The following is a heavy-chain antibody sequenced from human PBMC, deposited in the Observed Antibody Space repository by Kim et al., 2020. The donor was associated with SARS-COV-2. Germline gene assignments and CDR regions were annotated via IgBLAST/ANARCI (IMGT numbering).Heavy chain of an antibody. D-gene: IGHD2-2*01. J-gene: IGHJ5*02. V-gene: IGHV3-23*01. Sequence: SVKGRFTISRDNSKNTLYLQMNSLRAEDTAVYYCAKFSSTSLPGYNWFDPWGQGTLVTVSS. CDR3: AKFSSTSLPGYNWFDP.